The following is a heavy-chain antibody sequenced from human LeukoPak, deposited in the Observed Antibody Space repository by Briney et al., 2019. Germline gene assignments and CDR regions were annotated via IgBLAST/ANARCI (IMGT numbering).Heavy chain of an antibody. CDR1: GFTFSSYG. D-gene: IGHD6-13*01. CDR3: AKSRAAAGAFDI. CDR2: ISGSGGST. Sequence: GGTLRLSCAASGFTFSSYGMSWVRQAPGKGLEWVSAISGSGGSTYYADSVKGRFTISRDNSKNTLYLQMNSLRAEDTAVYYCAKSRAAAGAFDIWGQGTMVTVSS. V-gene: IGHV3-23*01. J-gene: IGHJ3*02.